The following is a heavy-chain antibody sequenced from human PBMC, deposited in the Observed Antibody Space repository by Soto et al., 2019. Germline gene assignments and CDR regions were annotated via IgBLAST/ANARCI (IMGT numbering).Heavy chain of an antibody. CDR3: ARVRKIAVEQRTPYYVMDV. CDR2: ISPYNGDT. D-gene: IGHD6-19*01. Sequence: ASVKVSCKASGYTFTSYGISWVRQAPGQGLEWMGWISPYNGDTNYAQKLQGRVTMTTDTSTSTAYMELRSLRSDDTAVYYCARVRKIAVEQRTPYYVMDVWGQGTAVTVSS. V-gene: IGHV1-18*01. J-gene: IGHJ6*02. CDR1: GYTFTSYG.